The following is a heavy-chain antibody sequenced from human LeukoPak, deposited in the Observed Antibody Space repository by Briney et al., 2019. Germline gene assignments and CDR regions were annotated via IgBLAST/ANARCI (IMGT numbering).Heavy chain of an antibody. CDR3: ARGDSSGWRYYYYYMDV. CDR2: ISHSGST. Sequence: SETLSLTCAVYGGSFSGYYWSWIRQPPGKGLEWIGEISHSGSTNYNPSLKGRVTISVDTSKNQFSLNLSSVTAADTAVYYCARGDSSGWRYYYYYMDVWGKGTTVTISS. J-gene: IGHJ6*03. CDR1: GGSFSGYY. V-gene: IGHV4-34*01. D-gene: IGHD6-19*01.